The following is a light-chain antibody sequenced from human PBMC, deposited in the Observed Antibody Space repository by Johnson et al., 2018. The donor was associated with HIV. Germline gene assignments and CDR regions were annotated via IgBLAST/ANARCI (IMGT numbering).Light chain of an antibody. CDR2: DNN. J-gene: IGLJ1*01. CDR3: GTWDSSLTVGV. CDR1: SSNIGNNY. V-gene: IGLV1-51*01. Sequence: HSVLTQPPSVSAAPGQKVTISCSGSSSNIGNNYVSWYQQLPGTAPKLLIYDNNKRPSGIPDRFSGSKSGTSAALDIAGLQTGDEADYYCGTWDSSLTVGVFGSGTKVTVL.